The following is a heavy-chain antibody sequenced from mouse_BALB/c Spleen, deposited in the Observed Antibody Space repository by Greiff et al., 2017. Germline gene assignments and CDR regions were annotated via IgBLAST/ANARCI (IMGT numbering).Heavy chain of an antibody. CDR2: IYPGSGST. Sequence: LQQPGSELVRPGASVKLSCKASGYTFTSYWMHWVKQRHGQGLEWIGNIYPGSGSTNYDEKFKSKGTLTVDTSSSTAYMHLSSLTSEDSAVYYRIDPMDYWGQGTSVPVSS. CDR1: GYTFTSYW. CDR3: IDPMDY. J-gene: IGHJ4*01. V-gene: IGHV1S22*01.